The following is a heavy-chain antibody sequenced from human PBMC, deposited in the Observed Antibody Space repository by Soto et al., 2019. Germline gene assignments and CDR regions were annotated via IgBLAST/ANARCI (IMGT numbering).Heavy chain of an antibody. CDR3: ARDINPPRVRIAVEGTAIFGY. Sequence: QVQLVESGGGVGQPGRSLRLSCAASGFTFISYAMHWVRQAPGKGREWVAVISYDGSNNYYADSVKGRFTISRDNSKNALYRQMNILRGEDRAVYYYARDINPPRVRIAVEGTAIFGYWGQGTLVTVSS. V-gene: IGHV3-30-3*01. D-gene: IGHD6-19*01. J-gene: IGHJ4*02. CDR1: GFTFISYA. CDR2: ISYDGSNN.